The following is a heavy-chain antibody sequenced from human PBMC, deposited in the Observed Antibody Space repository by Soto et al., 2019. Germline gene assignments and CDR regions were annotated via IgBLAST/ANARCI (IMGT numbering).Heavy chain of an antibody. J-gene: IGHJ4*02. CDR1: VFTFSTYE. Sequence: PGGSRRLSCAASVFTFSTYEMNWVRQAPGKGLEWVSYISSIDNTIYYADSVKGRFTISRDNAKNSLYLQMNSLRAEDTAVYYCATETSRGSYYPYFDYWGQGTLVTVSS. CDR2: ISSIDNTI. CDR3: ATETSRGSYYPYFDY. V-gene: IGHV3-48*03. D-gene: IGHD1-26*01.